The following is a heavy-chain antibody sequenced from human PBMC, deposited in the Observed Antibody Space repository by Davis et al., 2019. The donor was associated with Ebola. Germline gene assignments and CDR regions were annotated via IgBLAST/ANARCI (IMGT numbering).Heavy chain of an antibody. V-gene: IGHV4-61*01. D-gene: IGHD3-22*01. J-gene: IGHJ3*02. CDR2: IYYSGST. CDR3: ARGDYYDSGGYYTGPSHDAFDI. Sequence: MPSETLSLTCTVSGGSVSSGSYYWSWIRQPPGKGLEWIGYIYYSGSTNYNPSLKSRVTISVDTSKNQFSLKLSSVTAADTAVYYCARGDYYDSGGYYTGPSHDAFDIWGQGTMVTVSS. CDR1: GGSVSSGSYY.